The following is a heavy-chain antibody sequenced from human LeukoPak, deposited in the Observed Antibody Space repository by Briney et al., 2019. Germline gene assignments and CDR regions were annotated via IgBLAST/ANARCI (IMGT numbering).Heavy chain of an antibody. V-gene: IGHV3-30*02. Sequence: GGSLRLSCAASGFTFSSYGMHWVRQAPGKGLEWVAFMRYDGSNRNYADSVKGRFTISRDNSKNTLYLQMNSLRAEDTAVYYCASVYTAGPSPHLDYWGQGTLVTVSS. D-gene: IGHD5-18*01. CDR2: MRYDGSNR. CDR3: ASVYTAGPSPHLDY. J-gene: IGHJ4*02. CDR1: GFTFSSYG.